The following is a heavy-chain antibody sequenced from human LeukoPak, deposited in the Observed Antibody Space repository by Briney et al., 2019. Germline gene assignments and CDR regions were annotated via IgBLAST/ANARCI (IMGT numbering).Heavy chain of an antibody. CDR2: IGQDGRET. CDR3: ATRGDLSWFGALRH. Sequence: PGGSLRLSCVVSGFTFSNYWMDWVRQAPGKGREWVAFIGQDGRETNYAGSVKGRFTISRDNAKNSLYLQMNNLRVEDTAVYYCATRGDLSWFGALRHWRQGTVVTVSS. J-gene: IGHJ4*02. CDR1: GFTFSNYW. D-gene: IGHD3-16*02. V-gene: IGHV3-7*01.